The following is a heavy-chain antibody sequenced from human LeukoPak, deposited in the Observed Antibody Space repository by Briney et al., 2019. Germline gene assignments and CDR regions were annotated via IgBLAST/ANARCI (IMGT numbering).Heavy chain of an antibody. D-gene: IGHD1-26*01. Sequence: GGSLRLSCAASGFTFSSYSMNWVRQAPGKGLEWVSSISSSSSYIYYADSVKGRFTISRDNAKNSLYLQMNSLRAEDTAVYYCARGSSPPSSGSYYSYRGQGTLVTVSP. V-gene: IGHV3-21*01. CDR3: ARGSSPPSSGSYYSY. CDR2: ISSSSSYI. J-gene: IGHJ4*02. CDR1: GFTFSSYS.